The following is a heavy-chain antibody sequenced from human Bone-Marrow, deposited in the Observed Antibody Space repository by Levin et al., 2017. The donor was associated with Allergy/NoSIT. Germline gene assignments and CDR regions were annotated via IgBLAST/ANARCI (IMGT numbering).Heavy chain of an antibody. CDR2: IYYSGST. J-gene: IGHJ6*02. CDR1: GGSISTANFY. D-gene: IGHD1-26*01. Sequence: SGGSLRLSCSVSGGSISTANFYWTWVRQPPGMGLEWIGNIYYSGSTTCSPSLRSRVTMSVDTSNNQFSLRLSSVTAADTAVDYCAKHAGVGAPGPMSDVWGQGTTVTVSS. CDR3: AKHAGVGAPGPMSDV. V-gene: IGHV4-39*01.